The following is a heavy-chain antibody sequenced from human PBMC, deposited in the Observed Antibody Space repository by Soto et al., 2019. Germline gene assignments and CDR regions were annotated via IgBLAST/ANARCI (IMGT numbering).Heavy chain of an antibody. Sequence: GGSLRLSCAASGFTFSSYAMSWVRQAPGKGLEWVSAISGSGGSTYYADSVKGRFTISRDNSKNTLYLQMNSLRAEDTAVYYCAKDPKKYDFWSGYQFDPWGQGTLVTVSS. D-gene: IGHD3-3*01. V-gene: IGHV3-23*01. J-gene: IGHJ5*02. CDR2: ISGSGGST. CDR1: GFTFSSYA. CDR3: AKDPKKYDFWSGYQFDP.